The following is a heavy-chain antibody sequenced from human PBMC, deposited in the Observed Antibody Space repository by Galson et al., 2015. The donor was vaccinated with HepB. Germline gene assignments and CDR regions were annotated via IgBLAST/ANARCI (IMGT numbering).Heavy chain of an antibody. J-gene: IGHJ4*02. CDR1: GFTFSSHA. D-gene: IGHD3/OR15-3a*01. CDR3: AKDLSGSWTYDY. V-gene: IGHV3-30*02. CDR2: ILHDGGGI. Sequence: SLRLSCAVSGFTFSSHAVHWVRQTPGKGLEWVAIILHDGGGIRYADSVKGRFTISRDNSKSTLSLQMDSLRVEDTALYYCAKDLSGSWTYDYWGQGTLVTVSS.